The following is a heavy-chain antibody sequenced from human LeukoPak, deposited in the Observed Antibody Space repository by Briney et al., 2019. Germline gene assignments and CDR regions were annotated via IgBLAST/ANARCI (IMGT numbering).Heavy chain of an antibody. CDR3: ARDPFVVVTAIYFDY. CDR2: IKQDGSEK. D-gene: IGHD2-21*02. V-gene: IGHV3-7*01. Sequence: GGSLRLSCAASGFTSSSYWMSWVRQAPGKGLEWVANIKQDGSEKYYVDSVKGRFTISRDNAKNSLYLQMNSLRAEDTAEYYCARDPFVVVTAIYFDYWGQGTLVTVSS. CDR1: GFTSSSYW. J-gene: IGHJ4*02.